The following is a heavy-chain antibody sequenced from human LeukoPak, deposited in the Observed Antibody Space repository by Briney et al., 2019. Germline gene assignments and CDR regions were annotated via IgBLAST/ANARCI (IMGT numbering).Heavy chain of an antibody. CDR1: GGSFSGYY. J-gene: IGHJ6*03. D-gene: IGHD3-3*01. CDR3: ARGATRYDFWSGYYYYYMDV. Sequence: SETLSLTCAVYGGSFSGYYWSWIRQPPGKGLEWIGEINHSGSTNYNPSLKSRVTISVDTSKNQFSLKLSSVTAADTAVYYCARGATRYDFWSGYYYYYMDVWGKGTTVTVSS. CDR2: INHSGST. V-gene: IGHV4-34*01.